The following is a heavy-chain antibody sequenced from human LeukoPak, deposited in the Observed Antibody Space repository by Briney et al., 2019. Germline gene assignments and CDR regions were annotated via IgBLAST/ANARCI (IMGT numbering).Heavy chain of an antibody. CDR3: ARGLGYYYYMDV. Sequence: SETLSLTCTVSGGSISSHYWSWIRQPPGKGLEWIGYIYYSGSTNYNPSLKSRVTISVDTSKNQFSLKLSSVTAADTAVYYCARGLGYYYYMDVWGKGTTVTVSS. J-gene: IGHJ6*03. V-gene: IGHV4-59*11. D-gene: IGHD3-16*01. CDR2: IYYSGST. CDR1: GGSISSHY.